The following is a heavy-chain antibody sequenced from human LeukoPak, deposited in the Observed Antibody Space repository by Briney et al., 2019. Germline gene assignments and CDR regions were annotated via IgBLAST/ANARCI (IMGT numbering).Heavy chain of an antibody. CDR2: IYTSGST. CDR3: ARARAFRGYCSGGSCYYFDY. Sequence: PSQTLSLTXTVSGGSISSGSYYWSWIRQPAGKGLEWIGRIYTSGSTNYNPSLKSRVTISVDTSKNQFSLKLSSVTAADTAVYYCARARAFRGYCSGGSCYYFDYWGQGTLVTVSS. D-gene: IGHD2-15*01. J-gene: IGHJ4*02. V-gene: IGHV4-61*02. CDR1: GGSISSGSYY.